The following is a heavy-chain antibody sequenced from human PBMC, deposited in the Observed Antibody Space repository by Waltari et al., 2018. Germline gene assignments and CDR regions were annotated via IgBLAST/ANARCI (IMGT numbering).Heavy chain of an antibody. J-gene: IGHJ5*02. V-gene: IGHV4-59*01. D-gene: IGHD5-18*01. CDR1: GGSISSYY. Sequence: QVQLQESGPGLVKPSETLSLTCTVSGGSISSYYWSWIRQPPGKGLEWIEYIYYSGSTNYNPSLKSRVTISVDTSKNQFSLKLSSVTAADTAVYYCARVQTHLRGYSYGYVNWFDPWGQGTLVTVSS. CDR2: IYYSGST. CDR3: ARVQTHLRGYSYGYVNWFDP.